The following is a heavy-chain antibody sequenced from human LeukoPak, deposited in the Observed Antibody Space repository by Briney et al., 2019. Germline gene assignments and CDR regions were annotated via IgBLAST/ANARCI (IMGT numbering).Heavy chain of an antibody. CDR3: ARSKRGDGYNNYTPHYFDY. V-gene: IGHV1-69*05. CDR1: GGTFSSYA. CDR2: IIPIFGTA. D-gene: IGHD5-24*01. Sequence: SVKVSCKASGGTFSSYAISWVRLAPRQGLEWMGRIIPIFGTANYAQKFQGRVTITTDESTSTAYMELSSLRSEDTAVYYCARSKRGDGYNNYTPHYFDYWGQGTLVTVSS. J-gene: IGHJ4*02.